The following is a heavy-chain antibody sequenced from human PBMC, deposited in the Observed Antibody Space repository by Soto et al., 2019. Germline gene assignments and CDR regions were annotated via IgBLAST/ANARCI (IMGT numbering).Heavy chain of an antibody. CDR2: MYSTGNT. Sequence: XATLSLPFRVSGGSISSYHWSWIGQPAGKGLEWIGRMYSTGNTNYNPSLKSRVTVSIDTSKNQFFLRLNSVTAADSAVYYCEREFGDNWNYEAYWGQGTAVTVSS. CDR3: EREFGDNWNYEAY. J-gene: IGHJ4*02. D-gene: IGHD1-7*01. CDR1: GGSISSYH. V-gene: IGHV4-4*07.